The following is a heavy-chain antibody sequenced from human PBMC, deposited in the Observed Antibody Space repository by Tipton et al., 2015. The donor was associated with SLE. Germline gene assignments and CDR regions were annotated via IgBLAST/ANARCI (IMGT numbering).Heavy chain of an antibody. J-gene: IGHJ4*02. V-gene: IGHV3-23*01. CDR3: AKGNRGYSYGSPFDY. D-gene: IGHD5-18*01. Sequence: LRLSCAASGFTFSSYAMHWVRQAPGKGLEWVSAISGSGGSTYYADSVKGRFTISRDNSKNTLYLQMNSLRAEDTAVYYCAKGNRGYSYGSPFDYWGQGTLVTVSS. CDR2: ISGSGGST. CDR1: GFTFSSYA.